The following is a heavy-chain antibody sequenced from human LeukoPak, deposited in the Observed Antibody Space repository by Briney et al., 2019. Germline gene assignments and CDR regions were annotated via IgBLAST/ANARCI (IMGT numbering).Heavy chain of an antibody. Sequence: PGGSLRLSCAASGFTVSSNYMSWVRQAPGKGLEWVSAISGSETYYADSVKGRFTISRDNSRNTLYLQMNSLRAEDTAIYYCAQGDSYYDFLLSVWGQGTMVTVSS. J-gene: IGHJ3*01. CDR2: ISGSET. CDR1: GFTVSSNY. D-gene: IGHD3-3*01. CDR3: AQGDSYYDFLLSV. V-gene: IGHV3-53*01.